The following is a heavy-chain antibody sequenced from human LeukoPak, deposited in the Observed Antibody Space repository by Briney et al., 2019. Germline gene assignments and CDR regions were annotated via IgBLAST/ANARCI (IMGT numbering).Heavy chain of an antibody. V-gene: IGHV1-69*06. D-gene: IGHD2-15*01. Sequence: GASVKVSCKASGGTFSSYAISWVRQAPGQGLERMGGIIPIFGTANYAQKFQGRVTITADKSTSTAYMELSSLRSDDTAVYYCASATLRCSGGGCYEMDVWGKGTTVTVSS. CDR3: ASATLRCSGGGCYEMDV. CDR1: GGTFSSYA. J-gene: IGHJ6*04. CDR2: IIPIFGTA.